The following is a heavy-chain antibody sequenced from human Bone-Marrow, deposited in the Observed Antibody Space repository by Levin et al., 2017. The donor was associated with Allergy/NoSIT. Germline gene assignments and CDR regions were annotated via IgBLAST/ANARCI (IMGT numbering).Heavy chain of an antibody. Sequence: GGSLRLSCAASGFTVSGNYMSWVRQAPGKGLEWVSVIYSDGQTFYADSVKGRLTISRDSSKNTLHLQMNSLRAEDTAVYYCVRLVAATMDSWGHGVLVTVSS. J-gene: IGHJ5*01. CDR2: IYSDGQT. D-gene: IGHD2-15*01. CDR3: VRLVAATMDS. CDR1: GFTVSGNY. V-gene: IGHV3-66*04.